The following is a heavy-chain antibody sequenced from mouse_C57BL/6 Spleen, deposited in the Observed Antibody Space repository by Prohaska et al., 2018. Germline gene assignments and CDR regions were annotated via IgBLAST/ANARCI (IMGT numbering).Heavy chain of an antibody. D-gene: IGHD2-5*01. CDR1: GYTFPSYW. J-gene: IGHJ2*01. CDR3: AHSNYDYFDY. V-gene: IGHV1-50*01. Sequence: QVQLQQPGAEFVKLWSSVKLSCKASGYTFPSYWMQRVKQRPGHGLEWIGEIDTSDSYTNYNQKVKGKATWTVDTSSSTAYMQLSSLTSEDSAVYDCAHSNYDYFDYWGQGTTLTVSS. CDR2: IDTSDSYT.